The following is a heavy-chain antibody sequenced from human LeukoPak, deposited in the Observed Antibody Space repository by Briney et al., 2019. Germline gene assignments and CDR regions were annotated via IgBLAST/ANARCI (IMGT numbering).Heavy chain of an antibody. Sequence: SETLSLTCAVSGDSITSHYWSWLRQPPGKGPEWIGYIHTNGNTNSKSSLKSRVTMSVDTSKNQFSLKLSSVTAADTAVYYCARDLDSGLGHWGQGTLVTVSS. J-gene: IGHJ4*02. CDR1: GDSITSHY. D-gene: IGHD3/OR15-3a*01. CDR2: IHTNGNT. CDR3: ARDLDSGLGH. V-gene: IGHV4-59*11.